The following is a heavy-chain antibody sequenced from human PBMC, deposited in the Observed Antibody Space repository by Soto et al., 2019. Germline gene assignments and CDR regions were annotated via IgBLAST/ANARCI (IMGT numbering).Heavy chain of an antibody. CDR3: ARIRGYCSGGSCYFYYFAMDV. D-gene: IGHD2-15*01. Sequence: QVTLKESGPVLVKPTETLTLTCTVSGFSLSDADVGGAWIRQPPGKALEWLAHILSNDEEVFSSSLRTRLTISKDTSRSQVVLTMSNMEPVDTATYYCARIRGYCSGGSCYFYYFAMDVWGQGTTVTVS. CDR2: ILSNDEE. J-gene: IGHJ6*02. CDR1: GFSLSDADVG. V-gene: IGHV2-26*01.